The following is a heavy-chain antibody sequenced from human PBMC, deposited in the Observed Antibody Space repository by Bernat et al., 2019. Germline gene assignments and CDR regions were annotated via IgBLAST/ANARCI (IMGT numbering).Heavy chain of an antibody. Sequence: EVQLVESGGILVQPGGSLRLSCAATGFTFRNHWMSWVRQAPGKGLQWVASIRPDGSDTRCVDSVKGRFTISRDNAQNSLFLDMNSLRVEDTAVYYCARLPGLSTYYDYWGQGALVTVSS. D-gene: IGHD2-21*01. V-gene: IGHV3-7*01. J-gene: IGHJ4*02. CDR3: ARLPGLSTYYDY. CDR2: IRPDGSDT. CDR1: GFTFRNHW.